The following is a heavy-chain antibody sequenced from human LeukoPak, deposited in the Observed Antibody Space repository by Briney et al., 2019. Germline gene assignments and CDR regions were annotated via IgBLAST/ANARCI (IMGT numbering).Heavy chain of an antibody. V-gene: IGHV3-7*01. D-gene: IGHD1-26*01. J-gene: IGHJ4*02. Sequence: GGSLRLSCVASGFTFSTSWVTWVRQAPGKGLEWVANIDKHGSGKYYVDSVKGRFAISRDYASNSVFLQMDSLRAEDTSVYYCARDAGWGYYDLWGQGTPVTISS. CDR1: GFTFSTSW. CDR2: IDKHGSGK. CDR3: ARDAGWGYYDL.